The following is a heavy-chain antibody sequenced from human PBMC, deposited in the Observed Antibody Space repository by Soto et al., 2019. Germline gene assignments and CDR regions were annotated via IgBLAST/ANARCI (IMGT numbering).Heavy chain of an antibody. CDR1: GGTFNSYT. CDR3: ATSYGSGSTHFDS. Sequence: QVQLVQSGPEVKKPGSSVKVSCTASGGTFNSYTLNWVRQAPGQRPEWVGRVNPIVGISTSASKFQGRVTLTADKSTNRAYMDLTGLKSEDTAVYYCATSYGSGSTHFDSWGQGTLVTVAS. D-gene: IGHD3-10*01. CDR2: VNPIVGIS. J-gene: IGHJ4*02. V-gene: IGHV1-69*02.